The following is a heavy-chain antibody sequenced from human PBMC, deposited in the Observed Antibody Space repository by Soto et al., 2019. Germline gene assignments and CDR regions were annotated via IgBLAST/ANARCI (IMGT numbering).Heavy chain of an antibody. Sequence: PGGSLRLSCTASGFTFTSYGMGWVRQAPGKGLQWVSTIRGDGGQTHYTDSVKGRFSISRDNAKNSLYLQMNSLRAEDTALYYCAKVIAGTGAYYYGMDVWGQGTTVTVSS. CDR2: IRGDGGQT. CDR3: AKVIAGTGAYYYGMDV. D-gene: IGHD6-13*01. J-gene: IGHJ6*02. V-gene: IGHV3-23*01. CDR1: GFTFTSYG.